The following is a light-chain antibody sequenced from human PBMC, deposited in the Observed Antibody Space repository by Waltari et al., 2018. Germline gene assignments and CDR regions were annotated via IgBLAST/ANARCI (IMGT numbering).Light chain of an antibody. V-gene: IGKV1-5*01. CDR1: QSISKS. CDR2: GAS. J-gene: IGKJ1*01. Sequence: DIQMTQSPSTLSAFVGDRVTITCRASQSISKSLAWYQLKPGKAPKLLIYGASTLDGGVPSRFSGSGSGAEFTLTISSLQPGDVATYHCHQYHTYLWTFGQGTKLEIK. CDR3: HQYHTYLWT.